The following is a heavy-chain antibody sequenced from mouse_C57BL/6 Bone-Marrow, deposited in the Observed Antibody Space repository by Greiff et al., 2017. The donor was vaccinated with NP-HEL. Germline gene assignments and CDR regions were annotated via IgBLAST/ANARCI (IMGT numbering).Heavy chain of an antibody. D-gene: IGHD2-14*01. Sequence: EVQVVESGGGLVQPGGSMKLSCVASGFTFSNYWMNWVRQSPEKGLEWVAQIRLKSDNYATHYAESVKGRFTISIDDSKSSVYLQMNNLRAEDTGIYYCTNAYYRPMDYWGQGTSVTVSS. CDR1: GFTFSNYW. CDR2: IRLKSDNYAT. J-gene: IGHJ4*01. CDR3: TNAYYRPMDY. V-gene: IGHV6-3*01.